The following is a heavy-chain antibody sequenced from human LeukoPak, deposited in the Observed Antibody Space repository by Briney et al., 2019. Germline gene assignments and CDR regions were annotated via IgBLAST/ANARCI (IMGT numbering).Heavy chain of an antibody. CDR1: GYTFTSYD. J-gene: IGHJ4*02. V-gene: IGHV1-8*01. D-gene: IGHD5-12*01. CDR2: MNPNSGNT. CDR3: ARGKIPSGSPDY. Sequence: ASVKVSCKASGYTFTSYDINWVRQATGQGLEWMGWMNPNSGNTGYAQKFQGRVTITADESTSTAYMELSSLRSEDTAVYYCARGKIPSGSPDYWGQGTLVTVSS.